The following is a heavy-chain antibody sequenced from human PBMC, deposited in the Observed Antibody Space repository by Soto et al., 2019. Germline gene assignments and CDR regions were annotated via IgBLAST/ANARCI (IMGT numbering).Heavy chain of an antibody. J-gene: IGHJ5*02. Sequence: SETLSLTGTVSGGSISSSSYYWGWIRQPPGKGLEWIGSIYYIGSTYYNPSLKSRVTISVDTSKNQFSLKLSSVTAADTAVYYCARHFLVSRFALPGTRERWFDPSGQGTRPTVSS. CDR1: GGSISSSSYY. D-gene: IGHD2-2*01. CDR2: IYYIGST. CDR3: ARHFLVSRFALPGTRERWFDP. V-gene: IGHV4-39*01.